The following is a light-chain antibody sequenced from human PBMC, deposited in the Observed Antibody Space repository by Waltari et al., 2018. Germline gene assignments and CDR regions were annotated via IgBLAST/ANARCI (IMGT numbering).Light chain of an antibody. CDR1: SGSIASNY. Sequence: FMLTQPHSVSESPGKTVTISCTRSSGSIASNYVQLYQLRPGSAPTTIIFEDGQRPSGVPGRFSGFIDSSSNSASLTISGLKTEDEADYYCQSYQVFGGGTKLTVL. CDR3: QSYQV. J-gene: IGLJ3*02. V-gene: IGLV6-57*03. CDR2: EDG.